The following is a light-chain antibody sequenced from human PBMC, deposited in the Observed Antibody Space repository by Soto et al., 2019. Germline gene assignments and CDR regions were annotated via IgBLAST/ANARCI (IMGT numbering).Light chain of an antibody. CDR2: NVN. CDR1: SSDVGSYDY. Sequence: QSVLIQPPSVSGSPGQSVTISCTGTSSDVGSYDYVSWYQQYPGTVPKSMIYNVNTQPSGVPDRFSGSTSGNTASLTISGLQAEDETDYFCSLYSSNGSLIFGPGTKVTVL. CDR3: SLYSSNGSLI. V-gene: IGLV2-18*01. J-gene: IGLJ1*01.